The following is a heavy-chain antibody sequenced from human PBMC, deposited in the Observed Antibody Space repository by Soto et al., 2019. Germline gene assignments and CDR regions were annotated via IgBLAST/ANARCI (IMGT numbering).Heavy chain of an antibody. V-gene: IGHV4-30-4*01. Sequence: SETLSLTCTVSGGSISSGDYYWSWIRQPPGKGLEWIGYIYYSGSTYYNPSLKSRVTISVDTSKNQFSLKLSSVTAADTAVYYCARVHLRDGYDDFVYWGQGTLVTVSS. J-gene: IGHJ4*02. CDR1: GGSISSGDYY. CDR2: IYYSGST. CDR3: ARVHLRDGYDDFVY. D-gene: IGHD5-12*01.